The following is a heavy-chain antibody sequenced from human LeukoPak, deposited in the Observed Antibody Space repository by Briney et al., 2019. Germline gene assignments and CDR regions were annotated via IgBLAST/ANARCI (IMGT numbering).Heavy chain of an antibody. D-gene: IGHD2-8*01. J-gene: IGHJ6*03. CDR3: ARDGDCTNGVCPSYYMDV. Sequence: PSETLSLTCTVSGGSISSYYWSWIRQPPGKGLEWIGYIYYSGSTNYNPSLKSRVTISVDKSKNQFSLKLSSVTAADTAVYYCARDGDCTNGVCPSYYMDVWGKGTTVTVSS. CDR1: GGSISSYY. CDR2: IYYSGST. V-gene: IGHV4-59*12.